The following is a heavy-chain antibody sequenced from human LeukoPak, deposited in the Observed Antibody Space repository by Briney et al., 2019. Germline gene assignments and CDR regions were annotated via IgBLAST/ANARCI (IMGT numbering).Heavy chain of an antibody. Sequence: PGGSLTLPCAASGFTFDDYAMHWVRQAPGRGLEWVSGISWNSGSIGYADSVKGRFTISRDNAKNSLYLQMNSLRAEDTALYYCAKDTAMIVGVNAFDIWGQGTMVTVSS. J-gene: IGHJ3*02. CDR3: AKDTAMIVGVNAFDI. D-gene: IGHD3-22*01. CDR1: GFTFDDYA. V-gene: IGHV3-9*01. CDR2: ISWNSGSI.